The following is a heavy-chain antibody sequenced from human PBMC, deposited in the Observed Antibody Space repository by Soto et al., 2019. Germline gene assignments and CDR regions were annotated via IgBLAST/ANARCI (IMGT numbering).Heavy chain of an antibody. CDR1: GFTFSSYS. CDR2: ISSSSSYI. V-gene: IGHV3-21*01. J-gene: IGHJ4*02. Sequence: VGSLRLSCAASGFTFSSYSMNWVRQAPGKGLEWVSSISSSSSYIYYADSVKGRFTISRDNAKNSLYLQMNSLRAEDTAVYYCARDSHDYGSGSVVPFDYWGQGTLVTVSS. D-gene: IGHD3-10*01. CDR3: ARDSHDYGSGSVVPFDY.